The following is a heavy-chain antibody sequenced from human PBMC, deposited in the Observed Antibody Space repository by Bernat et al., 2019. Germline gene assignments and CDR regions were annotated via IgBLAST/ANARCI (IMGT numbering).Heavy chain of an antibody. CDR2: MKQDGSLK. J-gene: IGHJ3*01. D-gene: IGHD2-15*01. CDR1: GFNFSNYW. Sequence: EVQLVESGGGLVQPGGSLRLSCSASGFNFSNYWLNWVRQAPGKGLEWVANMKQDGSLKQYVDSVEGRFTISRDNAKNSLYLQMNSLRVEDTAVYYCARDGGYCSGGSCYDALDVWGQGKMVTVSS. V-gene: IGHV3-7*03. CDR3: ARDGGYCSGGSCYDALDV.